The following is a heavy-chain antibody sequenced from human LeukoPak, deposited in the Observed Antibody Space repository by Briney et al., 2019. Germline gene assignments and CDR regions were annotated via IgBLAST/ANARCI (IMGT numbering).Heavy chain of an antibody. CDR1: GGSISSYY. CDR3: ARGLLVDWFDP. J-gene: IGHJ5*02. V-gene: IGHV4-59*01. CDR2: IYYSGST. D-gene: IGHD3-3*02. Sequence: SETLSLTCTVSGGSISSYYWSWIRQPPGKGLERIGYIYYSGSTNYNPSLKSRVTISVDTSKNQFSLKLSSVTAADTAVYYCARGLLVDWFDPWGQGTLVTVSS.